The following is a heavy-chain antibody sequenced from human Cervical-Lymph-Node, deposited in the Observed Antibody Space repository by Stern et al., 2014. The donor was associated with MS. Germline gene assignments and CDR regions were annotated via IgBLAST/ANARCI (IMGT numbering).Heavy chain of an antibody. J-gene: IGHJ4*02. CDR3: ARGIGYGGNSIHY. D-gene: IGHD4-23*01. V-gene: IGHV3-64*01. CDR1: GFTFSSYA. Sequence: EVQLVESGGGLVQPGGSLRLSCAASGFTFSSYAMHWVRQAPGKGLEYVSVISSNGGSTTYANSVKGRFTISRDNSENTLYLQMGSLRAEDTAVYYCARGIGYGGNSIHYWGQGILVTVSS. CDR2: ISSNGGST.